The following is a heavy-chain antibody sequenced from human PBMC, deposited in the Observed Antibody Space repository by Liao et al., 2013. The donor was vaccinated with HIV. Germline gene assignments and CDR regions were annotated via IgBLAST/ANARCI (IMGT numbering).Heavy chain of an antibody. Sequence: QMQLQESGPGLVKPSETLSLTCSVSGDSISDYYWSWIRQPPGKGLEWIGYIYYTGSTNYNPSLKSRVTISVDTSKNQFSLKVNSVTAADTAVYYCARDTIRGVITKWYFDLWGRGTLVTVSS. CDR1: GDSISDYY. CDR3: ARDTIRGVITKWYFDL. V-gene: IGHV4-59*01. CDR2: IYYTGST. D-gene: IGHD3-16*02. J-gene: IGHJ2*01.